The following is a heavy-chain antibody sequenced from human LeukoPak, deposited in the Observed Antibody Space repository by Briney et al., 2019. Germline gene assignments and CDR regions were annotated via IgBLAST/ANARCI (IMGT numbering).Heavy chain of an antibody. J-gene: IGHJ3*02. D-gene: IGHD3-22*01. V-gene: IGHV4-34*01. CDR1: GGSFSGYY. CDR2: INHSGST. CDR3: ASWDYYDSKETYDVFDI. Sequence: SETLSLTCAVYGGSFSGYYWSWIRQPPGKGLEWIGEINHSGSTNYNPSLKSRVTISVDTSKNQSSLKPSSVTAADTAVYYCASWDYYDSKETYDVFDIWGQGTMVTVSS.